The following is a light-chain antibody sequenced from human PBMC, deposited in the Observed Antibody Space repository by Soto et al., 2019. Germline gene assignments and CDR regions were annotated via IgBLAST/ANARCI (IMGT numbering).Light chain of an antibody. Sequence: IVMTQSPLSLPVTPGEPASISCRSSQSLLQSNGYNYLDWYLQKPGQSPQLLIYLGSNRASGVPDRFSGSGSGTDFTLKISRVEAEDVGVYYCMQALQTAWTFGQGTKVEIK. CDR2: LGS. J-gene: IGKJ1*01. CDR3: MQALQTAWT. V-gene: IGKV2-28*01. CDR1: QSLLQSNGYNY.